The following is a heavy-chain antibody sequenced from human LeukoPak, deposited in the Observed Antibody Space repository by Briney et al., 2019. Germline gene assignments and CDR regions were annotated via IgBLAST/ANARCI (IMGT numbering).Heavy chain of an antibody. V-gene: IGHV5-51*01. Sequence: PGESLRISCKASGYNFATYWIAWVRQMPGTGLEPMGVIYPGDSDTRYSPSFQGQVTISVDRSRNTAYLQWSSLTASDSAIYYCARSSSSRNWFDPWGQGTLVTVSS. J-gene: IGHJ5*02. CDR3: ARSSSSRNWFDP. CDR2: IYPGDSDT. CDR1: GYNFATYW. D-gene: IGHD6-13*01.